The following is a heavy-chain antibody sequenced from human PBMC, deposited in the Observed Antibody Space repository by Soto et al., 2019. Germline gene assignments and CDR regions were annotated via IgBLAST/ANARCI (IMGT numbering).Heavy chain of an antibody. V-gene: IGHV3-23*01. J-gene: IGHJ4*02. D-gene: IGHD3-10*01. Sequence: GGSLRLSCAASGFTFSTYAMSWVRQAPGKGLEWVSTISDSGGRTYYAASVKGRLTISRDNSKNTLFLLMNSLSAEDTAQYYCAKFDGSETYYNFPDYWGQGTLVTVSS. CDR3: AKFDGSETYYNFPDY. CDR2: ISDSGGRT. CDR1: GFTFSTYA.